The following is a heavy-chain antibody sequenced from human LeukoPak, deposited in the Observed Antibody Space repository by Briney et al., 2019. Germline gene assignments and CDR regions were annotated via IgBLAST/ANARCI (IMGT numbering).Heavy chain of an antibody. Sequence: QTGGSLRLSCAASGFTFRNYAMTWVRQAPGKGLEWVSAISGSGGRTYYADSVKGRFTISRDNSKSTLFLQMDSLRAEDTAVYYCARDRSTTHFDYWGQGTLVTVSS. J-gene: IGHJ4*02. V-gene: IGHV3-23*01. CDR3: ARDRSTTHFDY. CDR1: GFTFRNYA. D-gene: IGHD5/OR15-5a*01. CDR2: ISGSGGRT.